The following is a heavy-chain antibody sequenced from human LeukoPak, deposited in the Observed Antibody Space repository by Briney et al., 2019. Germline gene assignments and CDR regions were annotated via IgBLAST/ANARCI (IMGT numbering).Heavy chain of an antibody. CDR2: INWNGGST. CDR3: ARTVAGTSSLVDYYYYYIDV. J-gene: IGHJ6*03. V-gene: IGHV3-20*04. CDR1: GFTFDDYG. Sequence: RSGGSLRLSCAASGFTFDDYGMSWVRQAPGKGLERVSGINWNGGSTGYADSVKGRFTISRDNAKNSLYLQMNSLRAEDTALYYCARTVAGTSSLVDYYYYYIDVWGKGTTVTVSS. D-gene: IGHD6-19*01.